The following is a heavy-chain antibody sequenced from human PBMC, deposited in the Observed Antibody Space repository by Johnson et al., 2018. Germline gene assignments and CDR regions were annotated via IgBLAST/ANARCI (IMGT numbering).Heavy chain of an antibody. V-gene: IGHV3-21*01. CDR2: ISSSSSYI. CDR1: GFTFSSYS. D-gene: IGHD6-19*01. J-gene: IGHJ6*03. Sequence: VQLVESGGGLVKPGGSXRLSCAASGFTFSSYSMNWVRQAPGKGLEWVSSISSSSSYIYYADSVKGRFTISRDNAKNSLYLQMNSLRAEDTAVYYCERDGAVAVLGYYYYMDVWGKGTTVTVSS. CDR3: ERDGAVAVLGYYYYMDV.